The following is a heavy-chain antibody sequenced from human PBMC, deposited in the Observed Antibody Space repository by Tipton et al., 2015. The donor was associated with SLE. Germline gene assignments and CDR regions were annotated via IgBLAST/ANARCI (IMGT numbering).Heavy chain of an antibody. CDR1: GFTFRSYN. Sequence: LRLSCAASGFTFRSYNMNWIRQPPGKGVEWIGEINHRGSTNYNPSLKSRVTISVDTSKNQFSLKLSSVTAADTAVYYCARVDFWSGPKFDPWGQGTLVTVSS. J-gene: IGHJ5*02. CDR3: ARVDFWSGPKFDP. CDR2: INHRGST. V-gene: IGHV4-34*01. D-gene: IGHD3-3*01.